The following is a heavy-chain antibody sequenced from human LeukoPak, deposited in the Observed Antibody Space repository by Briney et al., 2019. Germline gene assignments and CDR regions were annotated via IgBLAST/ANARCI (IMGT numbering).Heavy chain of an antibody. J-gene: IGHJ5*02. Sequence: SETLSLTCTVSGYSISSGYYWGWIRPPPGKGLEWIGSIYHSGSTYYNPSLKSRVTISVDTSKNQFSLKLSSVTAADTAVYYCAGEGDSNSVGWFDPWGQGTLVTVSS. D-gene: IGHD6-13*01. CDR3: AGEGDSNSVGWFDP. V-gene: IGHV4-38-2*02. CDR1: GYSISSGYY. CDR2: IYHSGST.